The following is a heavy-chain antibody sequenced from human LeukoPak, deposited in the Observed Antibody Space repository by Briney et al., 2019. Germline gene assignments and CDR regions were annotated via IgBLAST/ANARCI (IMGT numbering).Heavy chain of an antibody. D-gene: IGHD2-15*01. J-gene: IGHJ4*02. CDR2: ISVHNGNT. V-gene: IGHV1-18*01. CDR1: GYTFTSHG. CDR3: ARLVVVVVASTPLDY. Sequence: ASVKVSCTASGYTFTSHGISWVRQAPGQGLEWMGWISVHNGNTHYAQKLQGRVTMTTDTPTSTAYMELRSLRSDDPAVYYCARLVVVVVASTPLDYWGQGTLVTVSS.